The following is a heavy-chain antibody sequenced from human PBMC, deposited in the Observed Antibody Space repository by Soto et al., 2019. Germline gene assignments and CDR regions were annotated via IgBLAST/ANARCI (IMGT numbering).Heavy chain of an antibody. D-gene: IGHD3-22*01. J-gene: IGHJ4*02. CDR2: IYYSGST. CDR3: ARRFLPDYYDSSGYDREYFDY. Sequence: QVQLQESGPGLVKPSQTLSLTCTVSGGSISSGGYYWRWIRQHPGKGLEWIGYIYYSGSTYYNPSLKSLVTISVGTSKNRFSLKLSSVTAADTAVYYCARRFLPDYYDSSGYDREYFDYWGQGTLVTVSS. CDR1: GGSISSGGYY. V-gene: IGHV4-31*01.